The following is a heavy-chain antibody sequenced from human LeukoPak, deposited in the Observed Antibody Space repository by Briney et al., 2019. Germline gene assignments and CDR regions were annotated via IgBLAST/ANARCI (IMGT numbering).Heavy chain of an antibody. D-gene: IGHD3-10*01. Sequence: GGSLRLSCVASGFPYRSCAMHWLRRSTGRAVEWVALIRFNGTNIYYADSVKGRFTISRDNSKSTLCLQMNGLKPEDSAVYYCAKEGAGAIWLGYLDYWGQGTLVSVSS. J-gene: IGHJ4*02. V-gene: IGHV3-30*02. CDR3: AKEGAGAIWLGYLDY. CDR1: GFPYRSCA. CDR2: IRFNGTNI.